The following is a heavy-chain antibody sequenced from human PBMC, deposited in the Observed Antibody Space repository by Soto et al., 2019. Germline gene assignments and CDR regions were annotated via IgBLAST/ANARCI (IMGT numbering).Heavy chain of an antibody. D-gene: IGHD2-2*01. V-gene: IGHV3-23*01. J-gene: IGHJ1*01. CDR3: AKAPGYCSSTSCPEYFQH. Sequence: LGGSLRLSCAASGFTFSSYAMSWVRHAPGKGLEWVSAISGSGGSTYYADSVKGRFTISRDNSKNTLYLQMNSLRAEDTAVYYCAKAPGYCSSTSCPEYFQHWGQGTLVTVSS. CDR1: GFTFSSYA. CDR2: ISGSGGST.